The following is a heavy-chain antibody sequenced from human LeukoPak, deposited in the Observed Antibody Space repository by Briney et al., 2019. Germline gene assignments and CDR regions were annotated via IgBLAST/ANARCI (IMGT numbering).Heavy chain of an antibody. Sequence: PGGSLRLSCAVYGFTFSSSYMHWVRQAPGKGLEWVSYISSSGSTKLYADSVKGRFAISRDNAKNSLYLQMNSLRAEDTAVYYCTTVGAGNYYVMEVWGQGTRVTVSS. V-gene: IGHV3-48*03. CDR3: TTVGAGNYYVMEV. CDR1: GFTFSSSY. D-gene: IGHD4/OR15-4a*01. J-gene: IGHJ6*02. CDR2: ISSSGSTK.